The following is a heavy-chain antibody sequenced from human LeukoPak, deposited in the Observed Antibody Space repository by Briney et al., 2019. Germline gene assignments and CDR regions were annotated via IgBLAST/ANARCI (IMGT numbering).Heavy chain of an antibody. J-gene: IGHJ3*02. CDR1: GFTFSSYS. CDR2: IRSSRSYK. Sequence: SGGSLRLSCAASGFTFSSYSMHWVRQAPGKGLEWVSVIRSSRSYKYYADSVKGRFTISRDNAKNSLYLQMNSLRAEDTAVYYCARAHSAYDFWRGTNNDAFDIWGQGTMVTVSS. D-gene: IGHD3-3*01. V-gene: IGHV3-21*01. CDR3: ARAHSAYDFWRGTNNDAFDI.